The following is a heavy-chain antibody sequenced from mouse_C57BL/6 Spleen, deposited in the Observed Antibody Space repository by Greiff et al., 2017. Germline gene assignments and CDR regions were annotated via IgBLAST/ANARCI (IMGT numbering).Heavy chain of an antibody. Sequence: VKLMESGPGLVQPSQSLSITCTVSGFSLTSYGVHWVRQPPGKGLEWLGVIWSGGSTDYNAAFISRLSISKDNSKSQVFFKMNSLQADDTAIYYCAKSYYGYGLDYWGQGTTLTVSS. CDR1: GFSLTSYG. CDR2: IWSGGST. V-gene: IGHV2-4*01. D-gene: IGHD2-9*01. J-gene: IGHJ2*01. CDR3: AKSYYGYGLDY.